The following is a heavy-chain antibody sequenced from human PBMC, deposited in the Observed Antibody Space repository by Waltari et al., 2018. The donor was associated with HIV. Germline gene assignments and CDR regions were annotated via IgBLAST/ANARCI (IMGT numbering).Heavy chain of an antibody. V-gene: IGHV4-31*03. J-gene: IGHJ6*02. Sequence: QVQLQESGPGLVKPSQTLSLTCTVSGGPISSGGYYWSWNRQHTGKGLEWIGYIYYSGSTYYNPSLKSRVTISVDTSKNQFSLKLSSGTAADTAVYYCARERRDMVTDYYYGMDVWGQGTTVTVSS. CDR2: IYYSGST. D-gene: IGHD5-12*01. CDR1: GGPISSGGYY. CDR3: ARERRDMVTDYYYGMDV.